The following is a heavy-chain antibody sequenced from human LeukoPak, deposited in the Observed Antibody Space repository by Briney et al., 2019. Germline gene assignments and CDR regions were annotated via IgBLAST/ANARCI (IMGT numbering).Heavy chain of an antibody. CDR2: IYYSGST. V-gene: IGHV4-39*07. Sequence: SETLSLTCTVSGGSISSSSYYWGWIRQPPGKGLEWIGSIYYSGSTYYNPSLKSRVTISVDTSKNQFSLKLSSVTAADTAVYYCAKDETQTLYDILTGFPEPSPPFWGQGTLVTVSS. J-gene: IGHJ4*02. CDR1: GGSISSSSYY. CDR3: AKDETQTLYDILTGFPEPSPPF. D-gene: IGHD3-9*01.